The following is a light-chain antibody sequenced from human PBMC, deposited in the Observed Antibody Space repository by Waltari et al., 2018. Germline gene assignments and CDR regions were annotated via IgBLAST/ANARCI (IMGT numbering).Light chain of an antibody. Sequence: DIQMTQSPSSLSASVGDRVTITCRASQSIGRYLNWYQQKPGKAPNLLIYAASTLRSGVPSRFTGSGSGTDFTLTITSLQAEDVAVYYCQQYYDTPVTFGPGTKVDIK. CDR1: QSIGRY. J-gene: IGKJ3*01. V-gene: IGKV1-39*01. CDR3: QQYYDTPVT. CDR2: AAS.